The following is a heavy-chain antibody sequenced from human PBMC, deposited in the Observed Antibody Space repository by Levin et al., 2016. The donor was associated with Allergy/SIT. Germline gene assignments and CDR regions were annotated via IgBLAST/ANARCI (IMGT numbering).Heavy chain of an antibody. V-gene: IGHV2-5*02. CDR1: GFSLNSYGVA. CDR2: IYWDDEK. D-gene: IGHD3-22*01. CDR3: VHGTIFESSASYYQFAY. Sequence: SGPTLVKPTQTLTLTCTVSGFSLNSYGVAVGWFRQPAGQALEWLALIYWDDEKRFRPSLRRRLTITRDTSKNQVVLTMTDMDPVETGTYYCVHGTIFESSASYYQFAYWGLGTQVTVSS. J-gene: IGHJ4*02.